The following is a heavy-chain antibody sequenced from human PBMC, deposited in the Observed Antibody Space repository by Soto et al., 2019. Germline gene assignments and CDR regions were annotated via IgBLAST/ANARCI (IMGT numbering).Heavy chain of an antibody. CDR3: ARHELPGVCDC. J-gene: IGHJ4*02. D-gene: IGHD1-26*01. CDR2: IIPIFGTA. CDR1: GGTFSSYA. Sequence: VQLVQSGAEVKKPGSSVKVSCKASGGTFSSYAISWVRQAPGQGLEWMGGIIPIFGTANYAQKFQGRVTSNRDESTSTAYMEIISLRSEDTAVYYFARHELPGVCDCWGQGTLVTVSS. V-gene: IGHV1-69*05.